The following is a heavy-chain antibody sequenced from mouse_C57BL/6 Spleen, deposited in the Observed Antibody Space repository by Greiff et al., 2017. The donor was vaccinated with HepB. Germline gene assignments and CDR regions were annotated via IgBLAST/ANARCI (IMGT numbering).Heavy chain of an antibody. CDR2: INYDGSST. J-gene: IGHJ2*01. D-gene: IGHD1-1*02. CDR3: AREDMALFDY. Sequence: EVQLMESEGGLVQPGSSMKLSCTASGFTFSDYYMAWVRQVPEKGLEWVANINYDGSSTYYLDSLKSRFIISRDNAKNILYLQMSSLKSEDTATYYCAREDMALFDYWGQGTTLTVSS. CDR1: GFTFSDYY. V-gene: IGHV5-16*01.